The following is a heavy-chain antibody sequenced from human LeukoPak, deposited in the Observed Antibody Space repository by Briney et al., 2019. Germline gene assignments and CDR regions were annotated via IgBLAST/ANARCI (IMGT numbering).Heavy chain of an antibody. CDR3: AREATVTTPAYYYYYGMDV. Sequence: SQTLSLTCTVSGGSISSGDYYWSWIRQPPGKGLEWIGYIYYSGSTYYNPSLKSRVTISVDTSKNQFSLKLSSVTAADTAVYYCAREATVTTPAYYYYYGMDVWGQGTTVTVSS. CDR2: IYYSGST. J-gene: IGHJ6*02. CDR1: GGSISSGDYY. D-gene: IGHD4-17*01. V-gene: IGHV4-30-4*01.